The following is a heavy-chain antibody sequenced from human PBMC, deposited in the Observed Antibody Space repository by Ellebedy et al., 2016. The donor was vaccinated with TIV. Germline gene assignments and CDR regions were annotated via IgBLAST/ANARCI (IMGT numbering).Heavy chain of an antibody. V-gene: IGHV5-51*01. CDR2: IYPSDSDT. J-gene: IGHJ4*02. D-gene: IGHD1-1*01. CDR1: GYVFSTYW. CDR3: ARFPSENWNLLDY. Sequence: PGGSLRLSCKGSGYVFSTYWIRWVRQMPGKGLEWMGIIYPSDSDTRYSPSFQGHVTISADKSSRTAHLQWSSLKASDTAMYYCARFPSENWNLLDYWGQGTLVTVSS.